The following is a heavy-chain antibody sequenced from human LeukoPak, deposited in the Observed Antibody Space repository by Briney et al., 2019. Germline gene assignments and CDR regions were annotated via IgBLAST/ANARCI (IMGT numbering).Heavy chain of an antibody. CDR2: ISAYNGNT. CDR1: GYTFTSYG. CDR3: ARVWDYDSSGYDDY. J-gene: IGHJ4*02. V-gene: IGHV1-18*01. D-gene: IGHD3-22*01. Sequence: ASVKVSCKASGYTFTSYGISWVRQAPGQGLEWMGWISAYNGNTNYAQKLQGRVTITTDTSTSTAYMELRSLRSDDTAVYYCARVWDYDSSGYDDYWGQGTLVTVSS.